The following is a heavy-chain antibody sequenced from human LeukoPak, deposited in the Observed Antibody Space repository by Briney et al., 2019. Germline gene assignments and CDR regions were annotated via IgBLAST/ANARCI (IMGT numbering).Heavy chain of an antibody. CDR2: IYTTGST. CDR3: SRDSGTTGEVKFDP. V-gene: IGHV4-4*07. D-gene: IGHD3-10*01. Sequence: SETLSLTCTVSGGSITSYYWSWMRQPAGEGLEWIGRIYTTGSTTYNPSLTSRVTMSVDTSKNQFSLKLRSVTAADPAVYYCSRDSGTTGEVKFDPWGQGTLVTVSS. CDR1: GGSITSYY. J-gene: IGHJ5*02.